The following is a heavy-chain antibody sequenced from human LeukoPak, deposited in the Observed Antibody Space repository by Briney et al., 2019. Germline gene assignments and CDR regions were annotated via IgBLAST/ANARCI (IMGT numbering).Heavy chain of an antibody. CDR2: FTRSGIHI. V-gene: IGHV3-21*01. CDR3: ARDLMTGTLGVDWSDP. Sequence: PGGFLRLSCVASGFTFNIYSMYWVRQAPGKGLEWVASFTRSGIHIYYADSVKGRFTISRDNANNSLYLQMNSLRGEDTAVYYCARDLMTGTLGVDWSDPWGQGTLVTVSS. D-gene: IGHD1-20*01. CDR1: GFTFNIYS. J-gene: IGHJ5*02.